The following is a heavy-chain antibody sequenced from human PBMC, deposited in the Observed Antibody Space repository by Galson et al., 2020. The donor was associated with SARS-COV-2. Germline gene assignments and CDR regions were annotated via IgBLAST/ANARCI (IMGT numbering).Heavy chain of an antibody. CDR1: GYTFTGYY. CDR2: INPNSGGT. D-gene: IGHD3-9*01. CDR3: ARGPLFLRYFDWLHSSFDY. Sequence: ASVKVSCKASGYTFTGYYMHWVRQAPGQGLEWMGWINPNSGGTNYAQKFQGRVTMIRDTSISTAYMELSRLRSDDTAVYYCARGPLFLRYFDWLHSSFDYWGQGTLVTVSS. J-gene: IGHJ4*02. V-gene: IGHV1-2*02.